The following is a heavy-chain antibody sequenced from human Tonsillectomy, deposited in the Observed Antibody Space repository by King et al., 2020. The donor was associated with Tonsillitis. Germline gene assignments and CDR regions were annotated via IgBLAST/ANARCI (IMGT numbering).Heavy chain of an antibody. Sequence: QLVQSGGGLIQPGGSLRLSCAASGFTVSSNYMSWVRQAPGKGLEWVSVIYSGGSTYYADSVKGRFTISRDNSKNTLYLQMNSLRAEDTAVYYCARGRVNWGEYYFDYWGQGTLVTVSS. CDR1: GFTVSSNY. D-gene: IGHD7-27*01. CDR2: IYSGGST. V-gene: IGHV3-53*01. J-gene: IGHJ4*02. CDR3: ARGRVNWGEYYFDY.